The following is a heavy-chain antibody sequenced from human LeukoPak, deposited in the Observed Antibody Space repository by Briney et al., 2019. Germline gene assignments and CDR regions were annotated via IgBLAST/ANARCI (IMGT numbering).Heavy chain of an antibody. V-gene: IGHV3-23*01. J-gene: IGHJ4*02. D-gene: IGHD6-13*01. CDR2: ISGSGGST. CDR3: AATLRGSIAAAVNFDY. CDR1: GFTFSSYA. Sequence: GGSLRLSCAASGFTFSSYAMSWVRQAPGKGLEWVSAISGSGGSTYYADPVKGRFTISRDNSKNTLYLQMNSLRAEDTAVYYCAATLRGSIAAAVNFDYWGQGTLVTVSS.